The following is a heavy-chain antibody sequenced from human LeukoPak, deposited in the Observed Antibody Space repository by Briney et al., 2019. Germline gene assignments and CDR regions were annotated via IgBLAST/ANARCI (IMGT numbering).Heavy chain of an antibody. Sequence: KPSETLSLTCAVSGDSIRSSSYYWGWIRQPPGKGLEWIGSIYYRGSTYYNPSLKSRVTISVDTSKSQFSPELTSVTVADTAVYFCATGIVAIKSRFFDYWGQGSLITVSS. CDR1: GDSIRSSSYY. CDR3: ATGIVAIKSRFFDY. V-gene: IGHV4-39*01. CDR2: IYYRGST. J-gene: IGHJ4*02. D-gene: IGHD3-10*01.